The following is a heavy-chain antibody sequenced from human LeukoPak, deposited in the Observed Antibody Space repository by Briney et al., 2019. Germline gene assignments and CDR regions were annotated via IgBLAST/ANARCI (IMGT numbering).Heavy chain of an antibody. CDR1: GGSFSGYY. CDR2: INHSGST. Sequence: SETLSLTCAVYGGSFSGYYWSWIRQPPGKGLEWIGEINHSGSTNYNPSLKSRVTISVDTSKNQFSLKLSSVTAADTAVYYCAKIRYSENIDYWGQGTLVTVSS. V-gene: IGHV4-34*01. D-gene: IGHD1-1*01. CDR3: AKIRYSENIDY. J-gene: IGHJ4*02.